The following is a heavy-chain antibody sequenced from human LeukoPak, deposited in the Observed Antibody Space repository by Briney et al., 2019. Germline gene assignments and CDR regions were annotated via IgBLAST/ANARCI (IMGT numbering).Heavy chain of an antibody. J-gene: IGHJ4*02. CDR3: AQDSQTGGF. D-gene: IGHD7-27*01. V-gene: IGHV3-30*02. Sequence: PGGSLRLSCVVSGFTFSAYGMHWVRQAPGKGLEWISFIGDDGIDKYYADSVKGRFTISRDNSRNTLYLQMDGLRTEDTSVYYCAQDSQTGGFWGQGTLVTVSS. CDR2: IGDDGIDK. CDR1: GFTFSAYG.